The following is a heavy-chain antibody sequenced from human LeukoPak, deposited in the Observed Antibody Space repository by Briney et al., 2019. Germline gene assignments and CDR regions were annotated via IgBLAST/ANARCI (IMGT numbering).Heavy chain of an antibody. CDR1: GFSFSTRE. Sequence: PGGSLRLSCDASGFSFSTREINSGRQAPGKGPEWVSYIISSGSTIYYADSVQGRFTTSRDNAKNLLFLQMNSLRPEDTGVYYCARIDRDFYYLDVWGKGTTVTVSS. J-gene: IGHJ6*03. V-gene: IGHV3-48*03. CDR2: IISSGSTI. CDR3: ARIDRDFYYLDV. D-gene: IGHD3-22*01.